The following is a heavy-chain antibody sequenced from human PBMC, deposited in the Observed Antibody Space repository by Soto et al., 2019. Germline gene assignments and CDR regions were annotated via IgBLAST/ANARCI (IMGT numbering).Heavy chain of an antibody. CDR2: IIPIFGTA. CDR1: GGTFSSYA. Sequence: QVQLVQSGAEVKKPGSSVKVSCKASGGTFSSYAISWVRQAPGQGLEWMGGIIPIFGTANYAQKFQGRVTITADESTSTAYMELSSLRSDDTAVYYCAIVVRYFDWPQEQGFDYWGQGTLVTVSS. D-gene: IGHD3-9*01. V-gene: IGHV1-69*01. J-gene: IGHJ4*02. CDR3: AIVVRYFDWPQEQGFDY.